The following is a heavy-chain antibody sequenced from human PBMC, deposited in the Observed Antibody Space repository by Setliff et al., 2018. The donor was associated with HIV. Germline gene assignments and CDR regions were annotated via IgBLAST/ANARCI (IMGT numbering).Heavy chain of an antibody. J-gene: IGHJ4*02. V-gene: IGHV4-61*09. CDR1: GGSINSGSYY. CDR2: IYASGST. Sequence: SETLSLTCTVSGGSINSGSYYWNWIRQPAGKGLEWIGHIYASGSTNYNPSLKSRVTISVDKSKSQFSLKLNSVTAADTAVYYCGGNGYYFDHWGQGTLVTVSS. D-gene: IGHD2-8*01. CDR3: GGNGYYFDH.